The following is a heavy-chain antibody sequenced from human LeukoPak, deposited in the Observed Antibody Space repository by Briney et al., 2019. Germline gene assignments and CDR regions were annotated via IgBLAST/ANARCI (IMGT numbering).Heavy chain of an antibody. CDR2: IKQGGSET. CDR1: GFTFSDYW. CDR3: ATRQRTAGYYFGY. V-gene: IGHV3-7*01. J-gene: IGHJ4*02. Sequence: PGGSLRLSCAASGFTFSDYWMSWVRQAPGKGLEWVASIKQGGSETYYVDSVKGRFTISRDDAKNSLYLQMNSLRAEDTAVYYCATRQRTAGYYFGYWGQGTLVTVSS. D-gene: IGHD1-1*01.